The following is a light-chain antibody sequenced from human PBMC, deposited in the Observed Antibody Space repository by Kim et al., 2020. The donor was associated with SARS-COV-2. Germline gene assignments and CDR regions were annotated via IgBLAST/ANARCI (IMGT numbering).Light chain of an antibody. CDR1: SLRSYY. Sequence: SSELTQDPAVSVALGQTVRITCQGDSLRSYYASWYQQKPGQAPVLVIYGKNNRPSGIPDRFSGSSSGNTASLTITGAPAEDDADYYCNFTDSSGNQLVFG. CDR3: NFTDSSGNQLV. V-gene: IGLV3-19*01. CDR2: GKN. J-gene: IGLJ3*02.